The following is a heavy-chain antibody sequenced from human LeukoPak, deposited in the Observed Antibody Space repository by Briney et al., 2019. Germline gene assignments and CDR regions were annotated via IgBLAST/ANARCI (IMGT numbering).Heavy chain of an antibody. V-gene: IGHV4-4*07. Sequence: SETLSLTCTVSGGSISSYYWSWIRQPAGKGLEWIGRIYTSGSTNYNPSLKSRVTMSVDTSKNQFSLKLGSVTAADTAVYYCARGILRSSQDPTFDYWGQGTLVTVSS. D-gene: IGHD3-3*01. CDR3: ARGILRSSQDPTFDY. J-gene: IGHJ4*02. CDR2: IYTSGST. CDR1: GGSISSYY.